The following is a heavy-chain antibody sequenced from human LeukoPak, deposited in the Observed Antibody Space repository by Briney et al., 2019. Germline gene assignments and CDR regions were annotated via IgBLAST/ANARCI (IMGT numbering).Heavy chain of an antibody. V-gene: IGHV3-11*01. CDR1: GFTFSDYY. CDR2: ITTSGSTM. Sequence: GGSLRLSCAASGFTFSDYYMSWIRQAPGKGLEWVSYITTSGSTMYYADSVKGRFTISRDNAKNSLYLQMNSLRAEDTAVYYCARDQDGYVARGVIKVLDYWGQGTLVTVPS. D-gene: IGHD3-10*01. J-gene: IGHJ4*02. CDR3: ARDQDGYVARGVIKVLDY.